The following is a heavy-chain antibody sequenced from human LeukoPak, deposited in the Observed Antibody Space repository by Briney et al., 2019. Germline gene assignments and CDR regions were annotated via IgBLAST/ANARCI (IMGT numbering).Heavy chain of an antibody. Sequence: GGSLRLSCAASGFTFSSYGMHWVRQAPGKGLEWVAVISYDGSNKYYADFVEGRFTISRDNSKNTLYLQMNSLRAEDTAVYYCAKGGVLQFSDAFDIWGQGTMVTVSS. CDR1: GFTFSSYG. CDR2: ISYDGSNK. CDR3: AKGGVLQFSDAFDI. D-gene: IGHD3-10*01. V-gene: IGHV3-30*18. J-gene: IGHJ3*02.